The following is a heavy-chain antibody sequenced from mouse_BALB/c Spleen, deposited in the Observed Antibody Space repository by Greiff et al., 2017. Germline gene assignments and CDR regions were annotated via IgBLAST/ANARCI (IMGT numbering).Heavy chain of an antibody. Sequence: EVQGVESGGGLVQPGGSLKLSCAASGFTFSSYGMSWVRQTPDKRLELVATINSNGGSTYYPDSVKGRFTISRDNAKNTLYLQMSSLKSEDTAMYYCARDPSYYYGSSYEAMDYWGQGTSVTVSS. J-gene: IGHJ4*01. CDR1: GFTFSSYG. V-gene: IGHV5-6-3*01. CDR3: ARDPSYYYGSSYEAMDY. D-gene: IGHD1-1*01. CDR2: INSNGGST.